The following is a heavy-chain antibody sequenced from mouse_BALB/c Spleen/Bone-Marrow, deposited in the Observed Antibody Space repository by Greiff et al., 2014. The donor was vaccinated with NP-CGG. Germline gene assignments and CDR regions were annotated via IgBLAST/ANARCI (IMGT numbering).Heavy chain of an antibody. Sequence: EVMLVESGGGLVKPGGSLKLSCAASGFTFSDYCMYWVRQTPEKRLEWVATISDGGSYTYYPDSVKGRFTISRDNAKNNLYLQMSSLKSEDTAMYYCAREMAMDYWGQGTSVTVSS. CDR1: GFTFSDYC. J-gene: IGHJ4*01. CDR2: ISDGGSYT. V-gene: IGHV5-4*02. CDR3: AREMAMDY.